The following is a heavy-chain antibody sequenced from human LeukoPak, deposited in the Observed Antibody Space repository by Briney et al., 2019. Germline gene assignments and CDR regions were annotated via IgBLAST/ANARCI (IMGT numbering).Heavy chain of an antibody. CDR3: ARAAVAAGGPNWFDP. CDR2: INPDNGDT. J-gene: IGHJ5*02. Sequence: GASVKVSCKASGYTFTGFFLHWVRQAPRQGFQYMGWINPDNGDTNYAQKFQARVTMTRDTSISTVYMELSRLTSDDTAVYYCARAAVAAGGPNWFDPWGQGTLVTVSS. CDR1: GYTFTGFF. D-gene: IGHD6-13*01. V-gene: IGHV1-2*02.